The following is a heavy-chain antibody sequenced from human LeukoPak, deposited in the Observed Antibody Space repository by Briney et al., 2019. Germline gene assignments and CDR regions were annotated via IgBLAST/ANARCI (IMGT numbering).Heavy chain of an antibody. J-gene: IGHJ6*02. V-gene: IGHV1-8*01. CDR1: GYTFTSYD. Sequence: ASVKVSCKASGYTFTSYDINWVRQATGQGLEWMGWMNPNSGNTGYAQKFQGRVTMTRNTSISTAYMELSSLRSEDTAVYYCARTPVGTMVRGGLYYYGMDVWGQGTTVTVSS. CDR2: MNPNSGNT. D-gene: IGHD3-10*01. CDR3: ARTPVGTMVRGGLYYYGMDV.